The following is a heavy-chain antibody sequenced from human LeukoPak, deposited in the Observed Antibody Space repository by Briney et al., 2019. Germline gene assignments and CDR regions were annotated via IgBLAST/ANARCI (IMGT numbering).Heavy chain of an antibody. Sequence: GGSLRLSCTVSGFTVSTNSMSWVRHAPGKGLEWVSFIYSDNTHYLDSVKGRFTISRDNSKNPLYLQMNSLRAEDTAVYYCARRAGAYSHPYDYWGQGTLVTVSS. D-gene: IGHD4/OR15-4a*01. CDR3: ARRAGAYSHPYDY. J-gene: IGHJ4*02. CDR2: IYSDNT. CDR1: GFTVSTNS. V-gene: IGHV3-53*01.